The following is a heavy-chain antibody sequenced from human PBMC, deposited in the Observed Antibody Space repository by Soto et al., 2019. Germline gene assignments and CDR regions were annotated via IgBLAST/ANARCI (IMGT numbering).Heavy chain of an antibody. CDR3: AKSHLYYDFWSGYYADY. J-gene: IGHJ4*02. CDR2: ISGSGGST. CDR1: GFTFSGYA. V-gene: IGHV3-23*01. Sequence: PGGSLRLSCAASGFTFSGYAMSWVRQAPGKGLEWVSAISGSGGSTYYADSVKGRFTISRDNSKNTLYLQMNSLRAEDTAVYYCAKSHLYYDFWSGYYADYWGQGTLVTVSS. D-gene: IGHD3-3*01.